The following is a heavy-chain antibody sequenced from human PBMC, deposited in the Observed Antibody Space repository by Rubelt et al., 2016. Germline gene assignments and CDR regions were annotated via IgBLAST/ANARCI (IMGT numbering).Heavy chain of an antibody. D-gene: IGHD3/OR15-3a*01. CDR2: ISDDGSNK. CDR1: GFTFSRYA. CDR3: ARGTREFDS. J-gene: IGHJ4*02. V-gene: IGHV3-30*04. Sequence: QVQLVESGGGVVQPGRSLRLSCAASGFTFSRYAIHWVRQAPGKGLEWVALISDDGSNKYYADSVKGRFPISRDNSKNMVYLQGTSLRVEDTAVDYCARGTREFDSWGQGTLVTVSS.